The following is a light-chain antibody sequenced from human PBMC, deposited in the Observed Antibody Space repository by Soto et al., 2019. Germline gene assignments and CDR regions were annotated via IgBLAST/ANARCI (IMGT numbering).Light chain of an antibody. CDR1: QGIRND. Sequence: ALQMTQSPSSLSAYVGDRVTITCRASQGIRNDLGWYQQKPGKAPKLLIYAASSLQSGVPSRFSGSGSGTDFTLTISSLQPEDFATYYCLQDYNYPLTFGGGTKVEIK. J-gene: IGKJ4*01. CDR3: LQDYNYPLT. CDR2: AAS. V-gene: IGKV1-6*01.